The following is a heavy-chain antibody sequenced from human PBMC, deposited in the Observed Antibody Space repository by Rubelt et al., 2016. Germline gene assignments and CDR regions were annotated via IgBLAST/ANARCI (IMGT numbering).Heavy chain of an antibody. D-gene: IGHD3-10*01. CDR1: GGSFSRYY. V-gene: IGHV4-34*01. Sequence: QVQLQQWGAGLLKPSETLSLTCAVYGGSFSRYYWNWIRQPPGKGLEWIGEINHSGRTNYNPSLKSRVTISVDTSKNQFSLRLTSATAADTAVYYCARDPRYHGSGSPFDYWGQGTLVTVSS. J-gene: IGHJ4*02. CDR3: ARDPRYHGSGSPFDY. CDR2: INHSGRT.